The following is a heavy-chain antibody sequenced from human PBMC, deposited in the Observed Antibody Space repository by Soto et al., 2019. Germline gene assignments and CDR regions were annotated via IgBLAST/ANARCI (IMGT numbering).Heavy chain of an antibody. CDR3: ARAKIITTLDY. CDR2: INAGNGYT. J-gene: IGHJ4*02. Sequence: QVQLVQSGAEGKKPGASVKVSCETSGYTFANYPMHWVRQAPGQTLEWMGWINAGNGYTKYSQKFQXRVTITRDTSASIAYMELSSLRSEDTAVYYCARAKIITTLDYWGQGTLVTVSS. CDR1: GYTFANYP. V-gene: IGHV1-3*01. D-gene: IGHD3-10*01.